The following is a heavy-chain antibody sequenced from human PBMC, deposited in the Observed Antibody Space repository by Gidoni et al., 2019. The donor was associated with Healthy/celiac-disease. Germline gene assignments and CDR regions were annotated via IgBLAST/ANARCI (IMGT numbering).Heavy chain of an antibody. V-gene: IGHV4-59*08. CDR2: IYYSGST. D-gene: IGHD3-3*01. CDR3: ARHGPIWSGRFDH. CDR1: GGPISSYY. J-gene: IGHJ5*02. Sequence: HVQLQASGPGLVKPSETLSLTCTVSGGPISSYYWSWIRQPPGKGLKWIGYIYYSGSTNYNPSLKSRVTISVDTSKNQFSLKLSSVTAADTAVYYCARHGPIWSGRFDHWGQGTLVTVSS.